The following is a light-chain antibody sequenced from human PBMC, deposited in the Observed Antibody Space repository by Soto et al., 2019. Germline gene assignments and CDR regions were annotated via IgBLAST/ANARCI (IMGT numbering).Light chain of an antibody. J-gene: IGKJ5*01. Sequence: EIVMTQSPATLSVSPGERVTLSCRASQNLHSFLNWYQQKPGQAPRLLIYDVSNRATGIPARFSGSGSGTDFTLTISSLEPEDFAVYYCQQRSNWTITFGQGTRLEI. V-gene: IGKV3-11*01. CDR1: QNLHSF. CDR3: QQRSNWTIT. CDR2: DVS.